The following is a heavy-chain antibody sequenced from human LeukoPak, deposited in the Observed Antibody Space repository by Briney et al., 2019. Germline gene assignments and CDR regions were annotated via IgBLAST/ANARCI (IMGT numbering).Heavy chain of an antibody. V-gene: IGHV1-46*01. CDR1: GYTFTNFY. CDR3: ARAPSWNYWAFDI. Sequence: ASVKVSCKASGYTFTNFYMHWVRQAPGQGLEWMGIINPSGGSTSYAQKFQGRVTMTRDTSMELSSLRSEDTAVYYCARAPSWNYWAFDIWGQGTMVTVSS. CDR2: INPSGGST. J-gene: IGHJ3*02. D-gene: IGHD3-10*01.